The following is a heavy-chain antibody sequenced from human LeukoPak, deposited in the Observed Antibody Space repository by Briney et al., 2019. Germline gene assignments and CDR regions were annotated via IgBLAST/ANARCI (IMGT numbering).Heavy chain of an antibody. CDR2: VYYSGST. D-gene: IGHD6-13*01. V-gene: IGHV4-59*11. CDR3: ARDGDYSSSY. Sequence: SETLSLTCTVSGGSISGHYWGWIRQPPGKGLEWIGYVYYSGSTNYNPSLASRVTVSVATSRNQFFLKLTSVTAADTAVYYCARDGDYSSSYWGQGTLVTVSS. CDR1: GGSISGHY. J-gene: IGHJ4*02.